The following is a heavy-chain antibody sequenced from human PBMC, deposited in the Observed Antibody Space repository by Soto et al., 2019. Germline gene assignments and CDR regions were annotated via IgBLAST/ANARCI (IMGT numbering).Heavy chain of an antibody. CDR3: ARERSINGTSVIYGMDV. V-gene: IGHV3-30-3*01. J-gene: IGHJ6*02. D-gene: IGHD1-7*01. CDR1: GFTFSSYA. Sequence: PGGSLRLSCAASGFTFSSYAMHWVRQAPGKGLEWVAVISYDGSNKYYADSVKGRFTISRDNSKNTLYLQMNSLRAEDTAVYYCARERSINGTSVIYGMDVWGQGTTVTVSS. CDR2: ISYDGSNK.